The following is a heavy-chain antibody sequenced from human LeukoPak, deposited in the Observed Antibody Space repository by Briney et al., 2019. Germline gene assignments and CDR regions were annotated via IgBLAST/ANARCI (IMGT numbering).Heavy chain of an antibody. V-gene: IGHV4-38-2*02. CDR2: IYHSGST. Sequence: SETLSLTCTVSGYSISSGYYWGWIRQPPGKGLEWIGSIYHSGSTYYNPSLKSRVTISVDTSKNQFSLKLSSVTAADTAVYYCAQNYDSSGYGFDYWGQGTLVIVSS. CDR3: AQNYDSSGYGFDY. CDR1: GYSISSGYY. J-gene: IGHJ4*02. D-gene: IGHD3-22*01.